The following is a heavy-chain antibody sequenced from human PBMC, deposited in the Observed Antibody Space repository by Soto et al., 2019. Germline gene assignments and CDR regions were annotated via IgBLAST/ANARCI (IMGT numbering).Heavy chain of an antibody. Sequence: GGSLRLSCAASGFTFSSYEMNWFRQAPGKGLEWVSYISSSGSTIYYADSVKGRFTISRDNAKNSLYLQMNSLRAEDTAVYYCARDERTVVNMRRRRTNHGMDVWGQGTTVTVSS. V-gene: IGHV3-48*03. CDR1: GFTFSSYE. D-gene: IGHD2-15*01. CDR3: ARDERTVVNMRRRRTNHGMDV. J-gene: IGHJ6*02. CDR2: ISSSGSTI.